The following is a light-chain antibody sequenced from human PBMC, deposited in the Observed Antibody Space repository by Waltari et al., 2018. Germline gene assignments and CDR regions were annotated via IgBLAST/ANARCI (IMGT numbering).Light chain of an antibody. J-gene: IGLJ2*01. V-gene: IGLV1-36*01. Sequence: QSVLTQPPSVFEAPRQRVTISCSGSSSNIGNNAVNWYQQLPGKAPKLLIYYDDLRPSGVSDRFSGSKSGTSASLAISGLQSEDEADYYCAAWDDSLSGPVFGGGTKLTVL. CDR3: AAWDDSLSGPV. CDR2: YDD. CDR1: SSNIGNNA.